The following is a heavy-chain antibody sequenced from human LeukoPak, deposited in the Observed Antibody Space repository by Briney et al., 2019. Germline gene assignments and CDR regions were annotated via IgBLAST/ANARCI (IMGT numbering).Heavy chain of an antibody. CDR1: GFTFSYYW. Sequence: PGGSLRLSCAASGFTFSYYWMSWVRQAPGKGLEWVANIKEDGSEKYYVDSVKGRFTISSDNAKNSLYLQMNSLRGEDTAVYYCARALYSSFDYWGQGTLVTVSS. J-gene: IGHJ4*02. CDR2: IKEDGSEK. D-gene: IGHD6-13*01. CDR3: ARALYSSFDY. V-gene: IGHV3-7*01.